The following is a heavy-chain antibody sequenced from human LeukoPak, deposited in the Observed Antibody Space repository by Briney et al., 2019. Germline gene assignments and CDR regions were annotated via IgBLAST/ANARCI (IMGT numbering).Heavy chain of an antibody. CDR2: IGTAGDT. CDR3: VRGPYCSGGSCNGHFDY. J-gene: IGHJ4*02. D-gene: IGHD2-15*01. CDR1: GFTLSDYG. V-gene: IGHV3-13*01. Sequence: PGGSLRLSCAASGFTLSDYGMYWVRQSTGKGLEWVSAIGTAGDTYYPGSVKGRFTISRENAKNSLYLQMNSLRVGDTAVYYCVRGPYCSGGSCNGHFDYWGQGTLVTASS.